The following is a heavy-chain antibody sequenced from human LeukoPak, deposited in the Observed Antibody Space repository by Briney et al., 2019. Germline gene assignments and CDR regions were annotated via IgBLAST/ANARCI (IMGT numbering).Heavy chain of an antibody. CDR1: GGSINIYY. J-gene: IGHJ4*02. CDR2: IYTSGST. D-gene: IGHD3-16*01. Sequence: SETLSLTCTVSGGSINIYYWSWIRQPAGKGLEWIGRIYTSGSTNYNPSLKTRVTMSVDTSKNQFSLKLSSVTAADTAVYYCARDNDSRDPPHFDYWGQGTLVTVSS. V-gene: IGHV4-4*07. CDR3: ARDNDSRDPPHFDY.